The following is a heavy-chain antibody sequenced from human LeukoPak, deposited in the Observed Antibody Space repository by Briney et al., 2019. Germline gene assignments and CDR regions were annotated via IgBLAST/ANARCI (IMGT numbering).Heavy chain of an antibody. CDR3: ARDVYYYGSGSYFLDY. CDR2: IYTSGST. CDR1: GGSISSYY. Sequence: SETLSLTCTVSGGSISSYYWSWIRQPAGTGLEWIGRIYTSGSTNYNPSLKSRVTMSVDTSKNQFSLKLSSVTAADTAVYYCARDVYYYGSGSYFLDYWGQGTLVTVSS. D-gene: IGHD3-10*01. V-gene: IGHV4-4*07. J-gene: IGHJ4*02.